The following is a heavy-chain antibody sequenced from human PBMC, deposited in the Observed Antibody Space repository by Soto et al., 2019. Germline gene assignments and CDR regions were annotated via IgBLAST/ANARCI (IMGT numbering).Heavy chain of an antibody. V-gene: IGHV1-3*01. J-gene: IGHJ4*02. CDR2: INAGNGNT. Sequence: ASVKVSCKASGYTFTSYAMRWVRQAPGQRLEWMGWINAGNGNTKYSQKFQGRVTITRDTSASTAYMELSSLRSEDTAVYYCARGEVAIAVAGTAFGYWGQGTLVTVSS. CDR1: GYTFTSYA. D-gene: IGHD6-19*01. CDR3: ARGEVAIAVAGTAFGY.